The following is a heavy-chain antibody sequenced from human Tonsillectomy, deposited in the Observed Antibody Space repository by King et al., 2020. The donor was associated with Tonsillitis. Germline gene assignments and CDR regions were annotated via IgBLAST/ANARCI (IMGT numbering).Heavy chain of an antibody. D-gene: IGHD5-18*01. Sequence: VQLVESGGGLVKPGGSLRLSCAASGFTFNDAWMNWVRQAPGKGLEWVGRIKSKIDGGTTDYAAPMKGRFTISRDESKNTFYLQMNSLKIEDTAVYFCTTLGYSYPFAYWGQGTLVTVSS. CDR3: TTLGYSYPFAY. V-gene: IGHV3-15*07. J-gene: IGHJ4*02. CDR1: GFTFNDAW. CDR2: IKSKIDGGTT.